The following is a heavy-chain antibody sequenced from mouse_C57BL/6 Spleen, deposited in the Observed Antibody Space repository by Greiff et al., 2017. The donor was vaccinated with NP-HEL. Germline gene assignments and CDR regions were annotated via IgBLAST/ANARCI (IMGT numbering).Heavy chain of an antibody. CDR3: ARGGGTDY. V-gene: IGHV1-42*01. CDR2: INPSTGGT. CDR1: GYSFTGYY. D-gene: IGHD4-1*01. J-gene: IGHJ2*01. Sequence: LVEPGASVKISCQASGYSFTGYYMNWVTQSPEKSLEWIGEINPSTGGTTYNQKFKAKATLTVDKSSSTAYMQLKSLTSEDSAVYYCARGGGTDYWGQGTTLTVSS.